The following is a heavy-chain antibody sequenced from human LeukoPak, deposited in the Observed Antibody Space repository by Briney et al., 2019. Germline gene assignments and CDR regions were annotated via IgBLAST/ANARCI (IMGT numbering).Heavy chain of an antibody. J-gene: IGHJ5*02. CDR3: ARIRILYNWFDP. Sequence: SETLSLTCTVSGGSISSCSYYWGWIRQPPGKGLEWIGSIYYSGSTYYNPSLKSRVTISVDTSKNQFSLKLSSVTAADTAVYYCARIRILYNWFDPWGQGTLVTVSS. CDR1: GGSISSCSYY. D-gene: IGHD2-15*01. CDR2: IYYSGST. V-gene: IGHV4-39*01.